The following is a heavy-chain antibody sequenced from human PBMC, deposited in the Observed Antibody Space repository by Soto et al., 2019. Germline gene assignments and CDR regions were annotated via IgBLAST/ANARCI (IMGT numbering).Heavy chain of an antibody. D-gene: IGHD3-10*01. V-gene: IGHV1-18*01. CDR3: ARVGTIVRGDPDYFGMDV. CDR1: GYTFISYG. CDR2: ISPYNGNT. J-gene: IGHJ6*02. Sequence: QVQLVQSGAEVKKPGASVKVSCKASGYTFISYGFSWVRQAPGQGLEWMGWISPYNGNTNYAQKLQGRVTMTTDTSTSTVYMELRSLTSDDTAVYYCARVGTIVRGDPDYFGMDVWCQGTTVTFSS.